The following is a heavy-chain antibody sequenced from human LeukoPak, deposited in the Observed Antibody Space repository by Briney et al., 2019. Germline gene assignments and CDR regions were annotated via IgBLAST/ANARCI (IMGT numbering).Heavy chain of an antibody. CDR3: ARTAYARFFDL. D-gene: IGHD2-21*01. CDR2: IYYSGST. J-gene: IGHJ2*01. CDR1: GDPINGYY. Sequence: SETLSLTCTVSGDPINGYYWSWIRQPPGKGLEWIGHIYYSGSTNYNPSLKSRVTISIDTSKNQFSLKLSSVTAADTAVYYCARTAYARFFDLWGRGTLVTVSS. V-gene: IGHV4-59*01.